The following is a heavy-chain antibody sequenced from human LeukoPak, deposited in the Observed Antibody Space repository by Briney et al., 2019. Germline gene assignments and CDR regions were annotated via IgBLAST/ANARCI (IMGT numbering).Heavy chain of an antibody. J-gene: IGHJ4*02. V-gene: IGHV1-18*01. D-gene: IGHD6-19*01. CDR2: ISAYNGNT. Sequence: ASVKVSCKASGYTFTSYGISWVRQAPGQGLEWMGWISAYNGNTNYAQKLQGRVTMTTDTSTSTAYMELSSLRSEDTAVYYCARVKKGIAVAGPNFDYWGQGTLVTVSS. CDR3: ARVKKGIAVAGPNFDY. CDR1: GYTFTSYG.